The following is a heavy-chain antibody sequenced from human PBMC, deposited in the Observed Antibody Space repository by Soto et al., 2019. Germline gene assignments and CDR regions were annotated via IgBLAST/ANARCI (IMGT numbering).Heavy chain of an antibody. D-gene: IGHD1-26*01. J-gene: IGHJ4*02. CDR3: ARGASGSYYVDY. CDR2: INRDGSRT. V-gene: IGHV3-74*01. CDR1: GFTFSSYW. Sequence: EVQLVESGGGLVQPGGSLRLSCAASGFTFSSYWMHWVRQAPGKGLVWVSRINRDGSRTDYADSVKGRFAVSRDNAKNTVFLQINRLSAEDTAVYYCARGASGSYYVDYWGQGTLVTVSS.